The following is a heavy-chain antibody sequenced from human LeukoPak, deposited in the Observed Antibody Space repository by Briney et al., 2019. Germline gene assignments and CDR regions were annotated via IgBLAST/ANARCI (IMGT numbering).Heavy chain of an antibody. J-gene: IGHJ4*02. CDR1: GYSVTSFC. CDR3: ARHGSGGYDYGYYFDY. Sequence: GESLKISCNGSGYSVTSFCIGWERQMPGEGREWVGFIYPGDSDTRYSPAFQGQVPISADKAISTAYQQWSSVKVSETTMYYCARHGSGGYDYGYYFDYLGQGTLVTVSS. V-gene: IGHV5-51*01. CDR2: IYPGDSDT. D-gene: IGHD5-12*01.